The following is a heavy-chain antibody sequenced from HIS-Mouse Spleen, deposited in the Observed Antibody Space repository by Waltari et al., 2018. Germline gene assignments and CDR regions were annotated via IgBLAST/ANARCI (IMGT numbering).Heavy chain of an antibody. J-gene: IGHJ4*02. CDR1: GFTFRASS. CDR2: ISSSGSTI. D-gene: IGHD5-12*01. V-gene: IGHV3-11*01. CDR3: ARADSGYDLGYYFDY. Sequence: QVQLVESGGGLVKPGGSLRLSCAASGFTFRASSMSWIRQAPGKGLEWVSYISSSGSTIYYADSVKGRFTISRDNAKNSLYLQMNSLRAEDTAVYYCARADSGYDLGYYFDYWGQGTLVTVSS.